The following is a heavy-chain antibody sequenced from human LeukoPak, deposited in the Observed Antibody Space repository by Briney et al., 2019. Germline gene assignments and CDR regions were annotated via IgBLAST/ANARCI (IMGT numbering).Heavy chain of an antibody. CDR3: AAGPSVYFDL. V-gene: IGHV3-21*01. Sequence: PGGSLRLSCAASGFTFSSYSMNWVRQAPGKGLEWVSSISSSGAYIFYADSVKGRFTISRDNAKNSLYLQMNSLRAEDTAVYYCAAGPSVYFDLWGRGTLVTVSS. D-gene: IGHD3-10*01. CDR1: GFTFSSYS. J-gene: IGHJ2*01. CDR2: ISSSGAYI.